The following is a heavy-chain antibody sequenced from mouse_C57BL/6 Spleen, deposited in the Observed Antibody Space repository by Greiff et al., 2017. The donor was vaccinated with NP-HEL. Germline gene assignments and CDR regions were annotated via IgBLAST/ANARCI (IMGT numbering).Heavy chain of an antibody. V-gene: IGHV14-4*01. CDR3: KSGYYFDY. J-gene: IGHJ2*01. CDR1: GFNIKDDY. CDR2: IDPENGDT. Sequence: VHVKQSGAELVRPGASVKLSCTASGFNIKDDYMHWVKQRPEQGLEWIGWIDPENGDTEYASKFQGKATITADTSSNTAYLQLSSLTSEDTAVYYCKSGYYFDYWGQGTTLTVSS. D-gene: IGHD2-2*01.